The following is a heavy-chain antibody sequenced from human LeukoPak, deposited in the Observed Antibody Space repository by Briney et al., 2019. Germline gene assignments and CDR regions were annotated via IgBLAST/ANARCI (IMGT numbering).Heavy chain of an antibody. D-gene: IGHD3-22*01. CDR1: GFTFSSYS. CDR2: ISSSSSYI. V-gene: IGHV3-21*01. J-gene: IGHJ4*02. CDR3: ARLDGDYYDSSGYHTLFDY. Sequence: GGSLRLSCAATGFTFSSYSMNWVRQAPGKGLEWVSSISSSSSYIYYADSVKGRFTISRDNAKNSLYLQMNSLRAEDTAVYYCARLDGDYYDSSGYHTLFDYWGQGTLVTVSS.